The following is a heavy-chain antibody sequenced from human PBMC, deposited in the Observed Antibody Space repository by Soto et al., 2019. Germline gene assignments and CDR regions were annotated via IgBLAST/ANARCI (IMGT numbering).Heavy chain of an antibody. J-gene: IGHJ4*02. CDR1: GGSISSSSYY. CDR3: ARVLPPIAAAGTSLSYFDY. V-gene: IGHV4-39*01. CDR2: IYYSGST. Sequence: SETLSLTCTVSGGSISSSSYYWGWIRQPPGKGLEWIGSIYYSGSTYYNPSLKSRVTISVDTSKNQFSLKLSSVTAADTAVYYCARVLPPIAAAGTSLSYFDYWGQGTLVTVSS. D-gene: IGHD6-13*01.